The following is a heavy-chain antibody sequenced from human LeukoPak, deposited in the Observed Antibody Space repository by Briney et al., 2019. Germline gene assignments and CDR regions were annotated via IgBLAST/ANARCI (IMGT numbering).Heavy chain of an antibody. CDR2: ISSSGSTI. Sequence: GGSLRLSCAASGFTFSDYYMSWIRQAPGKGLEWVSYISSSGSTIYYADSVKGRFTISRDNAKNSLYLQMNSLRAEDTAVYYCARDSGIYCSSTSCYLLWGQGTLVTDSS. V-gene: IGHV3-11*04. CDR1: GFTFSDYY. D-gene: IGHD2-2*01. J-gene: IGHJ4*02. CDR3: ARDSGIYCSSTSCYLL.